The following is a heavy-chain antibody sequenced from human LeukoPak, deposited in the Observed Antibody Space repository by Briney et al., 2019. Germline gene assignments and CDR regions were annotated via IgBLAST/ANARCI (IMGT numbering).Heavy chain of an antibody. J-gene: IGHJ4*02. Sequence: SVKVSCKAPGGSFGRYAVSWVRQAPGQGLEWMGVIVPSLGTANYAQKFQGRVTITADDSTGTAYMKLTSLRAADTAVYYCARSQGYSYGSSYWGQGTLVTVSS. CDR3: ARSQGYSYGSSY. D-gene: IGHD5-18*01. CDR2: IVPSLGTA. CDR1: GGSFGRYA. V-gene: IGHV1-69*13.